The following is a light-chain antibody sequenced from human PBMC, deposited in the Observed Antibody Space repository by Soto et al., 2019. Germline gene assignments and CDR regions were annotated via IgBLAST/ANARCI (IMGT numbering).Light chain of an antibody. CDR1: SSDVGGYNY. V-gene: IGLV2-8*01. CDR3: SSYAGSNNLKV. Sequence: QSVLTQPPSASGSPGQSVTISCTGTSSDVGGYNYVSWYQQHPGKAPKLMIYEVSKRPSGVPDRLSGSKSGNTASLTVSGLQAEGEADYYCSSYAGSNNLKVFGTGTKVTVL. CDR2: EVS. J-gene: IGLJ1*01.